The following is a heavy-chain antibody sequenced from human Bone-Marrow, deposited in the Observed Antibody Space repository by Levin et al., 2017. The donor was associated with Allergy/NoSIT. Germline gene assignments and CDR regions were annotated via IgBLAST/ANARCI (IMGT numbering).Heavy chain of an antibody. Sequence: GGSLRLSCTASGFTFGDYAMSWFRQAPGKGLEWVGFIRSKAYGGTTEYAASVKGRFTISRDDSKSIAYLQMNSLKTEDTAVYYCTRSSAAAGISWFDPWGQGTLVTVSS. CDR2: IRSKAYGGTT. J-gene: IGHJ5*02. V-gene: IGHV3-49*03. CDR3: TRSSAAAGISWFDP. D-gene: IGHD6-13*01. CDR1: GFTFGDYA.